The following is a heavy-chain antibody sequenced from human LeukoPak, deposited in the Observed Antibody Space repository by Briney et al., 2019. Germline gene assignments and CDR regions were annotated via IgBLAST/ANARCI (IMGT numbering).Heavy chain of an antibody. V-gene: IGHV3-30*02. J-gene: IGHJ4*02. CDR1: GFTFSSYG. CDR2: IRYDGSNK. Sequence: GGSLRLSCAASGFTFSSYGMHWVRQAPGKGLEWVAFIRYDGSNKYYADSVKGRFTISRDNSKNTLHLQMNSLRAEDTAVYYCAKDSSAREPYYDFWSGYYGYFDYWGQGTLVTVSS. CDR3: AKDSSAREPYYDFWSGYYGYFDY. D-gene: IGHD3-3*01.